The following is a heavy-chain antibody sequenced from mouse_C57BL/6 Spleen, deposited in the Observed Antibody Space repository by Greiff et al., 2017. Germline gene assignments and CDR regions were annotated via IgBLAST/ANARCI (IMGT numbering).Heavy chain of an antibody. D-gene: IGHD1-1*02. Sequence: VQLVESGAELVMPGASVKLSCKASGYTFTSYWMHWVKQRPGQGLEWIGEIDPSGGYTNYNQKFKGKATLTVDKASSTAYMQLSSLTSEDSAIYYCARWWHNCGSYRLDYWGQGTTLTVSS. CDR2: IDPSGGYT. V-gene: IGHV1-69*01. J-gene: IGHJ2*01. CDR1: GYTFTSYW. CDR3: ARWWHNCGSYRLDY.